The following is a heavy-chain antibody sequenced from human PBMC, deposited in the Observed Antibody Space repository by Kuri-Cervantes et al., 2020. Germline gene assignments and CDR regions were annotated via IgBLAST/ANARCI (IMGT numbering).Heavy chain of an antibody. CDR1: GFSLSTTGMC. Sequence: SGPTLVKPTQTPTLTCIFSGFSLSTTGMCVTWVRQPPGKALEWLALIDWDDDKYYSTSLKTRLTISKDTSKNQVVLTMTNMDPVDTATYFCARSYDSSGYPYWYFDLWGRGTLVTVSS. J-gene: IGHJ2*01. CDR2: IDWDDDK. CDR3: ARSYDSSGYPYWYFDL. D-gene: IGHD3-22*01. V-gene: IGHV2-70*20.